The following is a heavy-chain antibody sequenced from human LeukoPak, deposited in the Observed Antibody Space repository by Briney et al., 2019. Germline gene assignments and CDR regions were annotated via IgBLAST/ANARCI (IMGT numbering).Heavy chain of an antibody. CDR1: GFTFSSYA. Sequence: GGSLRLSCAASGFTFSSYAMSWVRQAPGKGLEWVSAISGSGGSTYYADSVKGRFTISRDNSKNTLYLQMNSLRAEDTAVYYCAKDLVDYYDSSGYSAFDYWGQGTLVTVSS. D-gene: IGHD3-22*01. V-gene: IGHV3-23*01. CDR2: ISGSGGST. J-gene: IGHJ4*02. CDR3: AKDLVDYYDSSGYSAFDY.